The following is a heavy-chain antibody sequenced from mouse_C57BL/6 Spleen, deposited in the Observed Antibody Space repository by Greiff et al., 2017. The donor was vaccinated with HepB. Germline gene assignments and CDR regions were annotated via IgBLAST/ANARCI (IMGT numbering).Heavy chain of an antibody. CDR3: ARWKLSGYFDY. V-gene: IGHV1-82*01. CDR2: IFPGDGDT. Sequence: VQLQQSGPELVKPGASVKISCKASGYAFSSSWMNWVKQRPGKGLEWIGRIFPGDGDTNYNGKFKGKATLTADKSSSTAYMQLSSLTSEDSAVYFCARWKLSGYFDYWGQGTTLTVSS. D-gene: IGHD2-1*01. CDR1: GYAFSSSW. J-gene: IGHJ2*01.